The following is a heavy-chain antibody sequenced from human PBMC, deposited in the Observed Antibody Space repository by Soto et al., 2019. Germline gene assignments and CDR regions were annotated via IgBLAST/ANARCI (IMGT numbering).Heavy chain of an antibody. D-gene: IGHD6-13*01. CDR1: GYAFPSNY. CDR3: ARSERSWYANFDY. V-gene: IGHV1-46*01. Sequence: ASAQVSCKESGYAFPSNYMHWLRQAPGQGLEWMRIINPSGGSTSYAQKFQGRVTMXRDTSTITVXMELSSLRSEDTAVYYCARSERSWYANFDYWGQGTLVTVSS. CDR2: INPSGGST. J-gene: IGHJ4*02.